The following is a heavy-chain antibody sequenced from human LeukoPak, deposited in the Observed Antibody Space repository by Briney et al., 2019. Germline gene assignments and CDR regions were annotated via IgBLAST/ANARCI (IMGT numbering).Heavy chain of an antibody. J-gene: IGHJ4*02. CDR3: ARASGYSYGYYFDY. V-gene: IGHV3-23*01. Sequence: GGSLRLSCAASGFTFSSYAMNWVRQAPGKGLEWVSANSGSGGSTYYADSVKGRFTISRDNSKNTLHLQMNSLRAEDTAIYYCARASGYSYGYYFDYWGQGTLLTVSS. D-gene: IGHD5-18*01. CDR2: NSGSGGST. CDR1: GFTFSSYA.